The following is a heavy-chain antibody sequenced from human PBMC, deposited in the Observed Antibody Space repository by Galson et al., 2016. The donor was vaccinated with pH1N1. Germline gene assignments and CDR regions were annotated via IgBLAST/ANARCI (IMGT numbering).Heavy chain of an antibody. Sequence: TLSLTCTVSGGSISSDNYYWTWIRQPAGKGLEWIGRIYRNGTTIYNPSLKSRVTLSLDTSRNHFSLRLNSVTAADMAVYYCAREYSGYDWEGERFDIWGQGTVVTVSS. V-gene: IGHV4-61*02. CDR2: IYRNGTT. CDR1: GGSISSDNYY. CDR3: AREYSGYDWEGERFDI. J-gene: IGHJ3*02. D-gene: IGHD5-12*01.